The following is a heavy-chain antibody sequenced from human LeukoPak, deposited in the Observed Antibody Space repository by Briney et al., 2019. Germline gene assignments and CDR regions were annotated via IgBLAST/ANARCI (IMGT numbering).Heavy chain of an antibody. J-gene: IGHJ5*02. CDR1: GGSISNYY. CDR2: ILTSGST. Sequence: SETLSLTCTVSGGSISNYYWNWIRQSPGKGLEWIGYILTSGSTHHNPSLTSRISLSVDTSKNQFSLKMSSVTAADTAVYYCARRVISEFSIDKGNWLDPWGQGTLVTVSS. CDR3: ARRVISEFSIDKGNWLDP. D-gene: IGHD3-3*02. V-gene: IGHV4-4*09.